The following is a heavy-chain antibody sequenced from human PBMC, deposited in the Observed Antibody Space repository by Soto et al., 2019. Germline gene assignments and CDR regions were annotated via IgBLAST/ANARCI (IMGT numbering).Heavy chain of an antibody. D-gene: IGHD1-26*01. CDR3: ARDGGRHSGGIDY. CDR1: GGTFSSYS. Sequence: QVQLVQSGAEVKKPGSSVKVSCKASGGTFSSYSINWVRQAPGQGLAWMGEIIPIFGTANYAQKFQGRVTIPADESTSTAYMELSSLRSEDTAVYYCARDGGRHSGGIDYWGQGTLVTVSS. V-gene: IGHV1-69*01. J-gene: IGHJ4*02. CDR2: IIPIFGTA.